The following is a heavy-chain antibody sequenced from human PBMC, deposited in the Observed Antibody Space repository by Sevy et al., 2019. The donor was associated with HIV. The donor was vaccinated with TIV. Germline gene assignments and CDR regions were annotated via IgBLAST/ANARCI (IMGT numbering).Heavy chain of an antibody. Sequence: GGSLRLSCAASGFTFDDYAMHWVRQAPGKGLEWVSGISWNSGTIGYADSVKGRFTISRDNAKNSLYLQMNSLRAEDTALYYCARQRGVVLVPAAPFDYWGQGTLVTVS. D-gene: IGHD2-2*01. V-gene: IGHV3-9*01. CDR1: GFTFDDYA. CDR3: ARQRGVVLVPAAPFDY. CDR2: ISWNSGTI. J-gene: IGHJ4*02.